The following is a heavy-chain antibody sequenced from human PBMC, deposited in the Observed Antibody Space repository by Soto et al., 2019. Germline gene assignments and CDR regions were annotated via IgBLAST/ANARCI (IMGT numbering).Heavy chain of an antibody. J-gene: IGHJ5*02. CDR3: TRDASRDSSARGWFDP. CDR1: GFTFRSFT. Sequence: GSLRLSCAASGFTFRSFTMNWVRQAPGKGLEWVSTISSNSAYIYYTDALRGRFTISRDNAKNSLHLQLNSLRAEDTAVYYCTRDASRDSSARGWFDPWGPGTLVTVSS. D-gene: IGHD6-13*01. V-gene: IGHV3-21*01. CDR2: ISSNSAYI.